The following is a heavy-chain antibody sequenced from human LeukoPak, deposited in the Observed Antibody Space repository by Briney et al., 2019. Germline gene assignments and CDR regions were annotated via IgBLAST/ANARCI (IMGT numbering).Heavy chain of an antibody. D-gene: IGHD6-13*01. CDR1: GDSISSYY. CDR3: ATGYSSTGYYFDY. CDR2: IYHSGST. Sequence: PSETLSLTCTVSGDSISSYYWSWIGQRPGRAQEWIGYIYHSGSTNYNPSLKSRVTISADTSKAQFSLKLASVTAADTAVYYCATGYSSTGYYFDYWGQGTLVTVSS. J-gene: IGHJ4*02. V-gene: IGHV4-59*01.